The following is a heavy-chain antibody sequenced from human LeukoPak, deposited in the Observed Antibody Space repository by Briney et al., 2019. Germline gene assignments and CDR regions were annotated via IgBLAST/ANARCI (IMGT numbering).Heavy chain of an antibody. CDR1: GDSISSSSYY. CDR3: ARSSSLIALSSYGMDV. CDR2: IYYTGST. J-gene: IGHJ6*02. V-gene: IGHV4-39*07. D-gene: IGHD2/OR15-2a*01. Sequence: SETLSLTCTVSGDSISSSSYYWGWIRQPPGKGLEWIGGIYYTGSTNYNPSLKSRVTISVDTSKNRFSLKLSSVTAADTAVYYCARSSSLIALSSYGMDVWGQGTTVTVSS.